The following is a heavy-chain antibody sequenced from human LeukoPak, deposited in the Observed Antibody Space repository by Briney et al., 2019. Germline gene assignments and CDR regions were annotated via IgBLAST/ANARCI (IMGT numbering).Heavy chain of an antibody. D-gene: IGHD6-19*01. V-gene: IGHV1-18*01. Sequence: ASVKVSCKASGYTFTSYGISWVRQAPGQGLEWMGWISAYNGNTNYAQKPQGRVTMTTDTSTSTAYMELRSLRSDDTAVYYCARGSTAVAGTYQNWFDPWGQGTLVTVSS. J-gene: IGHJ5*02. CDR1: GYTFTSYG. CDR3: ARGSTAVAGTYQNWFDP. CDR2: ISAYNGNT.